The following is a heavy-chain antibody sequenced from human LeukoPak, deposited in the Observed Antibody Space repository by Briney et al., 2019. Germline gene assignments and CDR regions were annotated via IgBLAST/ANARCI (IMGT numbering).Heavy chain of an antibody. CDR1: GFTFSNYA. V-gene: IGHV3-23*01. CDR3: AKGTLIAARPNWYFDL. CDR2: ISGSGGST. D-gene: IGHD6-6*01. J-gene: IGHJ2*01. Sequence: GGSLRLSCAASGFTFSNYAMNWVRRAPGKGLEWVSAISGSGGSTYYADSVKGRFTISRDNSKNTLYLQMNSLRAEDTAVYYCAKGTLIAARPNWYFDLWGRGTLVTVSS.